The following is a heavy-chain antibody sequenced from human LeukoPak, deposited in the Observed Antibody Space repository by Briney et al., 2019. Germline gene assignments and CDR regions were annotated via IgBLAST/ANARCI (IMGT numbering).Heavy chain of an antibody. CDR3: ARGLRSYGSGKGWFDP. CDR1: GYTFTSYD. V-gene: IGHV1-8*01. Sequence: ASVKVSRKASGYTFTSYDINWVRQATGQGLEWMGWMNPNSGNTGYAQKFQGRVTMTRNTSISTAYMELSSLRSEDTAVYYCARGLRSYGSGKGWFDPWGQGTLVTVSS. D-gene: IGHD3-10*01. CDR2: MNPNSGNT. J-gene: IGHJ5*02.